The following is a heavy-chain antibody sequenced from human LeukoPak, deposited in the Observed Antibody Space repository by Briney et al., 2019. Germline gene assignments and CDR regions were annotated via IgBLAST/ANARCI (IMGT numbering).Heavy chain of an antibody. Sequence: GGSLRLSCAASGFTFSTYWMHWVRQAPGRGLVWVSHIKSTGSSTSSADSVKGRFTISRDNAKTTLYLHMNRLTAEATALYFCARDRGYTHDYWGQGTLVTVSS. CDR2: IKSTGSST. CDR1: GFTFSTYW. J-gene: IGHJ4*02. CDR3: ARDRGYTHDY. V-gene: IGHV3-74*01. D-gene: IGHD5-12*01.